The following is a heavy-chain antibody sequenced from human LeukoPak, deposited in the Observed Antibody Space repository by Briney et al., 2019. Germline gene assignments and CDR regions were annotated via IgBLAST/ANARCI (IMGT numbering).Heavy chain of an antibody. CDR3: ARGDPTGRPGIGFDF. Sequence: SETLSLTCTVSGGSISRFYWSWIPQPPGKGLGRIWFFHATRSTNYKPSLKSRVSISVDTSKNPVSLGLNSVTAADTAVYYCARGDPTGRPGIGFDFWGQGTLVTVSS. J-gene: IGHJ4*02. CDR2: FHATRST. D-gene: IGHD1-26*01. CDR1: GGSISRFY. V-gene: IGHV4-4*08.